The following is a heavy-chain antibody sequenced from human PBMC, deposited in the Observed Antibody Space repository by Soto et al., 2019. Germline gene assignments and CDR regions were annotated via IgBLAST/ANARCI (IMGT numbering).Heavy chain of an antibody. V-gene: IGHV4-39*01. CDR2: FYYSGST. CDR3: ARISVASRYMDV. D-gene: IGHD5-12*01. Sequence: SETLSLTCTVSGGSISSGSYYWGWIRQPPGKGLEWIGSFYYSGSTYYSPSLRSRVTISGDTSRKQISLRLSSVTAADTAVYYCARISVASRYMDVWGKGTTVTVSS. CDR1: GGSISSGSYY. J-gene: IGHJ6*03.